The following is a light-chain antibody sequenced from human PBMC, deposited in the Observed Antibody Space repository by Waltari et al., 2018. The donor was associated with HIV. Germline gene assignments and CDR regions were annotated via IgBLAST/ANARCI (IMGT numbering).Light chain of an antibody. CDR1: SSNIESNY. Sequence: QSVLTQPPSASGTPGQRVTISCSGSSSNIESNYVYWYQQLPGTAPKLLIYRNAQRPSGVPDRFSASKSGTSASLAISGLRSEDEADYYCAAWDDSLSGWVFGGGTKLTVL. J-gene: IGLJ3*02. CDR2: RNA. CDR3: AAWDDSLSGWV. V-gene: IGLV1-47*01.